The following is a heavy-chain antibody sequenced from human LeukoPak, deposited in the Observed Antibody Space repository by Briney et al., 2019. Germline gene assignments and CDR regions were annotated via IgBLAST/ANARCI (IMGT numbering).Heavy chain of an antibody. Sequence: GGSLRLSCAASGFTFSSYAMSWVRQAPGKGLEWVSSISSSSSYIYYADSVKGRFTISRDNAKDSLYLQMNSLRAEDTAVYYCARAGSGRSPDWFDPWGQGTLVTVSS. CDR2: ISSSSSYI. J-gene: IGHJ5*02. D-gene: IGHD1-26*01. CDR3: ARAGSGRSPDWFDP. CDR1: GFTFSSYA. V-gene: IGHV3-21*06.